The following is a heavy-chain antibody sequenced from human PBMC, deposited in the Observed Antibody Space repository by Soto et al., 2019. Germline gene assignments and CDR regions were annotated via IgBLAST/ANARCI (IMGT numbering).Heavy chain of an antibody. Sequence: SETLSLTCTVSGGSITSSSYYWGWIRQPPGKGLEWIGSIYYTGSTYYNPSLKSRVTISVDTSKNQFSLKLRSVTVADTAVYYCMLGSGWKDFDYWGQGTLVTVSS. V-gene: IGHV4-39*01. J-gene: IGHJ4*02. CDR3: MLGSGWKDFDY. CDR1: GGSITSSSYY. CDR2: IYYTGST. D-gene: IGHD3-22*01.